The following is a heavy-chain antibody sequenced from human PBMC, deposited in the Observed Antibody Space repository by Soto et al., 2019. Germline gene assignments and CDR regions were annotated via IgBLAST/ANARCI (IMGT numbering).Heavy chain of an antibody. D-gene: IGHD1-1*01. CDR1: GFTFSDYY. V-gene: IGHV3-11*01. CDR3: ARADWQRRDRNDPFDY. CDR2: ITGRGSVM. Sequence: QGQLVESGGGLVKPGGSLRLSCEASGFTFSDYYMAWIRQAPGKGLEWVSYITGRGSVMYYADSVKGRCTISRDNARNTLFLHIRSLRAEDTAVYYCARADWQRRDRNDPFDYWGQGTLVTVSS. J-gene: IGHJ4*02.